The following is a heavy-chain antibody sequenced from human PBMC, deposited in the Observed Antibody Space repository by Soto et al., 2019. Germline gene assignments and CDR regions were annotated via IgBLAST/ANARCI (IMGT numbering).Heavy chain of an antibody. Sequence: QVPLVQSGAEVKKPGSSVKVSCKASGGTFSSYAISWVRQAPGQGLEWMGGIIPIFGTANYAQKFQGRVTITADEATSTAYVELSSLRSEDTAVYYCARPQQHPLAAAAAGAFDIWGQGTMVTVSS. D-gene: IGHD6-13*01. V-gene: IGHV1-69*01. CDR2: IIPIFGTA. CDR1: GGTFSSYA. J-gene: IGHJ3*02. CDR3: ARPQQHPLAAAAAGAFDI.